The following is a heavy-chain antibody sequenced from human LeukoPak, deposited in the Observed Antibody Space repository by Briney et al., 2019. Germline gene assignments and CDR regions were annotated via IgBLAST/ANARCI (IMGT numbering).Heavy chain of an antibody. CDR2: LSYTGKT. D-gene: IGHD2/OR15-2a*01. CDR3: SEGYFEPFAH. V-gene: IGHV4-59*02. J-gene: IGHJ4*02. Sequence: PSETLSLTCAVSGASVGNSHWNWIRQFPGKGLEWIGCLSYTGKTDYNPSLSSRVTISLGTSNNQVSLKLKSVTAADTAVYYCSEGYFEPFAHWGPGTLVTVSS. CDR1: GASVGNSH.